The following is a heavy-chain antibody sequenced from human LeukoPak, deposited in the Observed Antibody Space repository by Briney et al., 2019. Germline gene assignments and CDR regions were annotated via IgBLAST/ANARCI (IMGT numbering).Heavy chain of an antibody. D-gene: IGHD6-19*01. CDR3: VRDGGYSSGQSDY. CDR2: ISAYNGNT. CDR1: GYTFTSYG. Sequence: ASVKVSCKASGYTFTSYGISWVRQAPGQGLEWMGWISAYNGNTNYARKLQGRVTMTTDTSISTAYMELSRLRSDDTAVYYCVRDGGYSSGQSDYWGQGTLVTVSS. V-gene: IGHV1-18*01. J-gene: IGHJ4*02.